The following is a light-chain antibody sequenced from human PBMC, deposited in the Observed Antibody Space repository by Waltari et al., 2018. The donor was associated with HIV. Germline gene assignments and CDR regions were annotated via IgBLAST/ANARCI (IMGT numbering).Light chain of an antibody. CDR2: QAT. Sequence: SYELTPPPSVSVSPGQTARITCSRDALPKQYAYWFQQKPGQAPVLVIYQATERPSGIPERLSGSSLGTMVTLTITGVQAEDEADYYCQSTDRSGTYWVFGGGTKLTVL. CDR1: ALPKQY. CDR3: QSTDRSGTYWV. J-gene: IGLJ3*02. V-gene: IGLV3-25*03.